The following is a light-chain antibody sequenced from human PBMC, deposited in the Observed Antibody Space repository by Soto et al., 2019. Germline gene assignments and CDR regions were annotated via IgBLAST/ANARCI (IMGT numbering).Light chain of an antibody. CDR3: CSYAGTYNFI. CDR2: DVT. CDR1: SGDVGGYNY. V-gene: IGLV2-11*01. J-gene: IGLJ2*01. Sequence: QSALTQPRSVSGSPGQSVTISCTGSSGDVGGYNYVSWYQQYPGKVPKIVIYDVTKRPSGVPDRFSASKSGNTASLTISGLQAEDEADYYCCSYAGTYNFIFGGGTKLTVL.